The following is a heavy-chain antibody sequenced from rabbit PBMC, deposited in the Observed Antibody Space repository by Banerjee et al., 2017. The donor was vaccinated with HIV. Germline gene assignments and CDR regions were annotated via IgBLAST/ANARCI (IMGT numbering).Heavy chain of an antibody. CDR2: IYTGSIGTT. Sequence: QSLEESGGGLVKPEGSLTLTCKASGFDFSRYYYMCWVRQAPGKGLEWIACIYTGSIGTTYYASWAKGRFTISRTSSTTVTLQMTSLTAADTATYFCARNYVNVFDPWGPGTLVTVS. CDR1: GFDFSRYYY. J-gene: IGHJ2*01. D-gene: IGHD1-1*01. V-gene: IGHV1S40*01. CDR3: ARNYVNVFDP.